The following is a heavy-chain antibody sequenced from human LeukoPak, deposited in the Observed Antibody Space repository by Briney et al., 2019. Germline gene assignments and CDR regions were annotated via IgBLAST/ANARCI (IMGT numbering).Heavy chain of an antibody. J-gene: IGHJ4*02. CDR3: ASALYSGSSFDY. CDR2: ISAYNGNT. V-gene: IGHV1-18*01. D-gene: IGHD1-26*01. Sequence: GASVKVSCKASGYTFTSYGISWVRQAPGQGLEWMGWISAYNGNTNYAQKLQGRVTMTTDTSTSTAYMELRSLRSDNTAVYYCASALYSGSSFDYWGQGTLVTVSS. CDR1: GYTFTSYG.